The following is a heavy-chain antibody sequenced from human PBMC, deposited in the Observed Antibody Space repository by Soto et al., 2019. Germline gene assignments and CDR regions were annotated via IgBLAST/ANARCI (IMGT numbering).Heavy chain of an antibody. V-gene: IGHV4-39*01. CDR3: ARQERLILLKGGIDY. CDR2: IYYSGST. D-gene: IGHD3-16*01. CDR1: GGSISSSSYY. J-gene: IGHJ4*02. Sequence: SETLSLTCTVSGGSISSSSYYWGWIRQPPGKGLEWIGSIYYSGSTYYNPSLKSRVTLSVDTSKNQFSLKLSSVTAADTAVYYCARQERLILLKGGIDYWGQGTRVTVSS.